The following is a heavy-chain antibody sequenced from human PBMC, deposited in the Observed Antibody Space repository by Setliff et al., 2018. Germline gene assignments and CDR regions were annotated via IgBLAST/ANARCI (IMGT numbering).Heavy chain of an antibody. Sequence: PSETLSLTCAVSGASIRNNYYWGWIRQSPGTGLEWIGSIFYNGMAYYNPSLKSRVTISVDTSKNQFSLKLSSVTAADTAVYYCATDGPVLNGDYISWGQGTLVTVSS. J-gene: IGHJ5*02. V-gene: IGHV4-39*07. CDR2: IFYNGMA. CDR3: ATDGPVLNGDYIS. CDR1: GASIRNNYY. D-gene: IGHD3-10*01.